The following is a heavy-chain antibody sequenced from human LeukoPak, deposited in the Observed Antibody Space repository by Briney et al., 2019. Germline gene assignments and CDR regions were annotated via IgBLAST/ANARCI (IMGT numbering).Heavy chain of an antibody. CDR2: ISYDGSNK. J-gene: IGHJ4*02. CDR3: ARDVSSTSCYGPDY. Sequence: GGSLRLFCAASGFTFSSYAMHWVRQAPGKGLEWVAVISYDGSNKYYADSVKGRFTISRDNSKNTLYLQMNSLRAEDTAVYYCARDVSSTSCYGPDYWGQGTLVTVSS. CDR1: GFTFSSYA. D-gene: IGHD2-2*01. V-gene: IGHV3-30*04.